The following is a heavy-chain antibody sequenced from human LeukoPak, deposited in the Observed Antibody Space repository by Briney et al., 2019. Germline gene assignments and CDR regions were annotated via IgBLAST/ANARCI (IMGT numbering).Heavy chain of an antibody. CDR2: INTGNGNT. D-gene: IGHD5-12*01. Sequence: GASVKVSCKTSGYVFSDSAMHWVRQAPGQRLEWMGWINTGNGNTKYPQKFQGRVTITRATSASTAYMELSSLRSEDTAVYYCARVGYSGYDSRPVFNYWGQGTLVTVSS. V-gene: IGHV1-3*04. CDR3: ARVGYSGYDSRPVFNY. CDR1: GYVFSDSA. J-gene: IGHJ4*02.